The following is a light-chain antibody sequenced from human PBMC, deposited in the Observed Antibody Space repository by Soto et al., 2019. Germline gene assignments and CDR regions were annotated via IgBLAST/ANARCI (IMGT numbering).Light chain of an antibody. CDR1: ISDVGSYDL. Sequence: QSALTQPASVSGSPGQSITISCTGTISDVGSYDLVSWYQQHPGKAPKLTIYEGSKRPSGVSSRFSGSKSGNTASLTISGLQAEDEADYYCCSYAGSSTSWVFGGGTKVTVL. V-gene: IGLV2-23*01. CDR3: CSYAGSSTSWV. J-gene: IGLJ3*02. CDR2: EGS.